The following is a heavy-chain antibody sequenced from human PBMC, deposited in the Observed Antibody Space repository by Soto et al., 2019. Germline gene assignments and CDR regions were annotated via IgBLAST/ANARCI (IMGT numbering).Heavy chain of an antibody. CDR3: ARRLGYCSSTSCLNWFDP. V-gene: IGHV1-69*13. CDR1: GGTFSSYA. Sequence: SVKVSCKASGGTFSSYAISWVRQATGQGLEWMGGIIPIFGTANYAQKFQGRVTITADESTSTAYMELSSLRSEDTAVYYCARRLGYCSSTSCLNWFDPWGQGTLVTVSS. D-gene: IGHD2-2*01. J-gene: IGHJ5*02. CDR2: IIPIFGTA.